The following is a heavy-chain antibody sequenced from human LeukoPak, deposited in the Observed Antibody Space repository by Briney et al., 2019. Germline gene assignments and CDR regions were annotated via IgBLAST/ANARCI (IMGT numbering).Heavy chain of an antibody. CDR3: AKTYSSSRAHYYYYYYMDV. J-gene: IGHJ6*03. CDR1: GFTFGDYY. V-gene: IGHV3-23*01. Sequence: GGSLRLSCAASGFTFGDYYMSWIRQAPGKGLEWVSAISGSSGSTYYADSVKGRFTISRDNSKNTLYLQMNSLRAEDTAVYYCAKTYSSSRAHYYYYYYMDVWGKGTTVTISS. CDR2: ISGSSGST. D-gene: IGHD6-13*01.